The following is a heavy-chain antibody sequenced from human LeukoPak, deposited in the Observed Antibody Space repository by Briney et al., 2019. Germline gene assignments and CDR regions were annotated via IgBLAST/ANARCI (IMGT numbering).Heavy chain of an antibody. CDR1: GYTFASYG. D-gene: IGHD2-15*01. Sequence: ASVKVSCKASGYTFASYGISWVRQAPGRGLEWMGWISAYNGNTNYAQKLQGRVTMTTDTSTSTAYMELRSLRSDDTAVYYCARDSDRIVVVVALGYYYGMDVWGQGTTVTVSS. CDR3: ARDSDRIVVVVALGYYYGMDV. CDR2: ISAYNGNT. J-gene: IGHJ6*02. V-gene: IGHV1-18*01.